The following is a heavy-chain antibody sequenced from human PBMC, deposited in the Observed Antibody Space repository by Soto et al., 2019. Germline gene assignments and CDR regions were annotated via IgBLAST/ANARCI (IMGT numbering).Heavy chain of an antibody. J-gene: IGHJ6*02. D-gene: IGHD2-15*01. V-gene: IGHV3-21*01. CDR3: ARDSCSGGSCYSAYYGMDV. CDR2: ISSSSSYI. Sequence: GSLRLSCAASGFTFSSYSMNWVRQSPGKGLEWVSSISSSSSYIYYADSVKGRFTISRDNAKNSLCLQMNSLRAEDTAVYYCARDSCSGGSCYSAYYGMDVWGQGTTVTVS. CDR1: GFTFSSYS.